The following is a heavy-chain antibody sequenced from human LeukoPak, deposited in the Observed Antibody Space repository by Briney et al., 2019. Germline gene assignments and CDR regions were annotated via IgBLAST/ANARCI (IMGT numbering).Heavy chain of an antibody. V-gene: IGHV1-18*01. CDR1: GYSFKSYG. CDR2: VSPYNGDT. Sequence: GASVKVSCKASGYSFKSYGFSWVRQAPGQGLEWMGWVSPYNGDTKYAQKFQGRVSMTTDKSTSTAYMELKSLRSDDTAVYFCARVQAAAPGTFYPHYYMDVWGKGTTVIVSS. CDR3: ARVQAAAPGTFYPHYYMDV. D-gene: IGHD2/OR15-2a*01. J-gene: IGHJ6*03.